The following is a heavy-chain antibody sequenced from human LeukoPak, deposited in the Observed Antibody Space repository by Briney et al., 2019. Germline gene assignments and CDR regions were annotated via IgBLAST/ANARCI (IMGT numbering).Heavy chain of an antibody. J-gene: IGHJ3*01. V-gene: IGHV3-23*01. CDR1: GFTFTSYA. CDR3: AKSVGWGGYDAFDV. Sequence: GGSLRLSCAASGFTFTSYAMSWVRQAPGKVLEWVSAIRGGGGDSTYYADSVKGRFTISRDNSKNTQHLQMNSLRAEDTAIYYCAKSVGWGGYDAFDVWGQGTMVTVSS. CDR2: IRGGGGDST. D-gene: IGHD3-16*01.